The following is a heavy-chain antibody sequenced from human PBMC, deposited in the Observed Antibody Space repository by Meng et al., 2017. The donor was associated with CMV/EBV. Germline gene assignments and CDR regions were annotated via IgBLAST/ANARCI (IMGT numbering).Heavy chain of an antibody. CDR2: IYYSGST. V-gene: IGHV4-59*01. Sequence: SETLSLTCTVSGGSISSYYWSWIRQPPGKGLEWIGYIYYSGSTNYNPSLKSRGTISVDTSKNQFSLKLSSVTAADTAVYYCARGADIVVVPAAIRPIGYYYGMDVWGQGTTVTVSS. J-gene: IGHJ6*02. CDR1: GGSISSYY. CDR3: ARGADIVVVPAAIRPIGYYYGMDV. D-gene: IGHD2-2*02.